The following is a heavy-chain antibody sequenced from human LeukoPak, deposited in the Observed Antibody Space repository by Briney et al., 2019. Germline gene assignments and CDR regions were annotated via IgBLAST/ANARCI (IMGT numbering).Heavy chain of an antibody. V-gene: IGHV3-30*02. J-gene: IGHJ3*02. Sequence: GGSLRLSYAASGFTFSSYGMHWVRLAPGKGLEWEAFIRYDGSNKYYADSVKGRFTISRDNSKNTLYLQMNSLRAEDTAVYYCARDGIAAPEGAFDIWGQGTMVTVSS. D-gene: IGHD6-6*01. CDR1: GFTFSSYG. CDR3: ARDGIAAPEGAFDI. CDR2: IRYDGSNK.